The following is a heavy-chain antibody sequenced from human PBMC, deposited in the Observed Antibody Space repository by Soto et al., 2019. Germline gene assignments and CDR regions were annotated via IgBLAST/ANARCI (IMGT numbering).Heavy chain of an antibody. CDR1: GGSISSYY. CDR3: AYGDSRGPFDS. Sequence: QVQLQESGPGLVRPSETLFLTCPVSGGSISSYYWSWVRQPPGEGLEWIGYIYNSGSTNYNPALKRRATISIDTSKNQISLTRSSVTAADTAVYYCAYGDSRGPFDSWGKGPLVTVSS. D-gene: IGHD4-17*01. CDR2: IYNSGST. V-gene: IGHV4-59*01. J-gene: IGHJ4*02.